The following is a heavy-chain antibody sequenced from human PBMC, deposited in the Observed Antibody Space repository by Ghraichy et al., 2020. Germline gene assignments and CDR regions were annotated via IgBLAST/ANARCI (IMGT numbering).Heavy chain of an antibody. J-gene: IGHJ4*02. CDR1: GFTFSSYG. CDR3: ARVVESVANLLVDY. Sequence: GESLNISCAASGFTFSSYGMHWVRQAPGKGLEWVAVIWYDGSNKYYADSVKGRFTISRDNSKNTLYLQMNSLRAEDTAVYYCARVVESVANLLVDYWGQGTLVTVSS. V-gene: IGHV3-33*01. CDR2: IWYDGSNK. D-gene: IGHD2-15*01.